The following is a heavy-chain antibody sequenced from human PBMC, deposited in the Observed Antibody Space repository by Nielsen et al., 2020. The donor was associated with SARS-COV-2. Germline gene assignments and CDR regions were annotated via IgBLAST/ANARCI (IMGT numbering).Heavy chain of an antibody. Sequence: WVRQAPGQRLEWMGWINAGNGNTKYSQKFQGRVTMTRNTSTSTAYMELSSLRSEDTAVYYCARLDAKYCSGDRCYSGYFDYWAQGTLVTVSS. CDR2: INAGNGNT. V-gene: IGHV1-3*01. J-gene: IGHJ4*02. CDR3: ARLDAKYCSGDRCYSGYFDY. D-gene: IGHD2-15*01.